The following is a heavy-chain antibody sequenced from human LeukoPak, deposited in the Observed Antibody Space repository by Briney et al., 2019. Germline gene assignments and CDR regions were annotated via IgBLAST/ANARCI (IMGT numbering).Heavy chain of an antibody. CDR2: IYYSGST. Sequence: PSETLSLTCTVSGGSISSSSYYWGWIRQPPGKGLEWIGSIYYSGSTYYNPSLKSRVTISVDTSKNQFSLKLSSVTAADTAVYYCARQVYGSGSYSRFFDYWGQGTLVTVSS. D-gene: IGHD3-10*01. CDR3: ARQVYGSGSYSRFFDY. CDR1: GGSISSSSYY. J-gene: IGHJ4*02. V-gene: IGHV4-39*01.